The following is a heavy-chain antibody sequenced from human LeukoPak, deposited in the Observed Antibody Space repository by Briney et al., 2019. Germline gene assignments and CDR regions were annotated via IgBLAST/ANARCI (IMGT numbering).Heavy chain of an antibody. CDR2: INPNTGDT. D-gene: IGHD3-10*01. Sequence: ASVKVSCKASGYTLTGYYMSWVRQAPGQGPEWMGWINPNTGDTKYAPKFQGRVTMTRDTSISTAYMELSRLRSDDTAIYFCARDEPYYYGSGIYYTWFDPWGQGTPVTVSS. V-gene: IGHV1-2*02. CDR3: ARDEPYYYGSGIYYTWFDP. CDR1: GYTLTGYY. J-gene: IGHJ5*02.